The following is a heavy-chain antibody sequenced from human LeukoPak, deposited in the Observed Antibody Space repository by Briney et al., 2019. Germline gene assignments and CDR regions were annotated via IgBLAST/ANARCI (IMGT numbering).Heavy chain of an antibody. V-gene: IGHV3-7*01. CDR3: ARDSRAYSSDWDVDY. J-gene: IGHJ4*02. CDR1: GFTFSTYW. Sequence: GGSLRLSCAASGFTFSTYWMSWVRQTPGKGLEWVANIKQDGSEKHYVDSVKGRFTISRDNAKNSLYLQMNSLRAEDTAVYYCARDSRAYSSDWDVDYWGQGTLITVSS. D-gene: IGHD6-19*01. CDR2: IKQDGSEK.